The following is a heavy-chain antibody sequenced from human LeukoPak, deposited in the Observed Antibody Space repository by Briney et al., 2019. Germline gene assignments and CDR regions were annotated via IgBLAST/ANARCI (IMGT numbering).Heavy chain of an antibody. CDR2: INSDGSST. CDR3: ARGCSSTSCYAFY. Sequence: GGSLRLSCAAPGFTFRNYWMHWVRQAPGKGLVWVSRINSDGSSTSYADSVKGRFTISRDNAKNTLYLQMNGLRAEDTAVYYCARGCSSTSCYAFYWGQGTLVTVSS. V-gene: IGHV3-74*01. CDR1: GFTFRNYW. D-gene: IGHD2-2*01. J-gene: IGHJ4*02.